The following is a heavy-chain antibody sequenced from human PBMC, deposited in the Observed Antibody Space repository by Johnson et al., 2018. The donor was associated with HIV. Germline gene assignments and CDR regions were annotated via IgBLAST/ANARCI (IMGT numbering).Heavy chain of an antibody. CDR2: ISSSGRTT. Sequence: QVQLVESGGGLVKAGGSLRLSCAASGFTFSDHYMTWIRQASGKGLECISSISSSGRTTYYADSVKGRFTISRNNVQNSMLLQMNSLRADDTAVYYCPSLAVAGTLIRAFDIWGQGTMVTVSS. CDR1: GFTFSDHY. J-gene: IGHJ3*02. D-gene: IGHD6-19*01. CDR3: PSLAVAGTLIRAFDI. V-gene: IGHV3-11*01.